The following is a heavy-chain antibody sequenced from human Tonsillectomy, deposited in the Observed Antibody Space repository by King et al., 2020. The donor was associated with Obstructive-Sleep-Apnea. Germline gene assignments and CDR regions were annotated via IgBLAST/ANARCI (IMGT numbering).Heavy chain of an antibody. J-gene: IGHJ1*01. V-gene: IGHV3-48*04. CDR1: GFTFSSYN. D-gene: IGHD5-12*01. CDR2: ISSSSSTI. Sequence: VQLVESGGGLVQRGGSLRLSCAASGFTFSSYNMNWVRQAPGKGLEWVSHISSSSSTIYYADSVKGRFTISRDNAKNSLYLQMNSLRAEDMAVYYCARGPPYRHWGQGTLVTVSS. CDR3: ARGPPYRH.